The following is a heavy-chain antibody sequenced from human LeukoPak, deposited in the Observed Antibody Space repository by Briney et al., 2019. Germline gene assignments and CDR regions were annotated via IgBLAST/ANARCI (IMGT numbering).Heavy chain of an antibody. CDR3: ARDMGLMYYDFWSGYYRGDNWFDP. CDR1: GFTFDDYA. CDR2: ISWNSGSI. Sequence: GRSLRLSCAASGFTFDDYAMHWVRQAPGKGLEWVSGISWNSGSIGYADSVKGRFTISRDNAKNSLYLQMNSLRAEDTAVYYCARDMGLMYYDFWSGYYRGDNWFDPWGQGTLVTVSS. D-gene: IGHD3-3*01. J-gene: IGHJ5*02. V-gene: IGHV3-9*01.